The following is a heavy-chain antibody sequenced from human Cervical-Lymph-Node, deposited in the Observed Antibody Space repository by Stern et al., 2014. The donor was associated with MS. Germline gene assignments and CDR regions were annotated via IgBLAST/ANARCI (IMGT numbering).Heavy chain of an antibody. J-gene: IGHJ4*02. D-gene: IGHD6-19*01. Sequence: EVQLVETGGCLVQPGGSLRLSWAASGFTFSNYWMNWVRQAPGQGLECVASLKQDGSEKYYVDSVKGRFPISRDNAKNSLYLQMNSLRVEDTAVYYCARGAAVGFWGQGTLVTVSS. CDR2: LKQDGSEK. CDR1: GFTFSNYW. CDR3: ARGAAVGF. V-gene: IGHV3-7*01.